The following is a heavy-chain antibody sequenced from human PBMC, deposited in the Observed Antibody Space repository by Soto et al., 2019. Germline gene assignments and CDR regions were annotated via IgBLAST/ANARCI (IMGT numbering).Heavy chain of an antibody. J-gene: IGHJ4*02. CDR3: AKDRTIASRTFDS. CDR2: ISGSVGST. D-gene: IGHD6-6*01. CDR1: GFTFSDPG. Sequence: GGSLRLSCTASGFTFSDPGMHWVRQAPGKGLEWVASISGSVGSTFYADSVKGRFTISRDNYLNTLDLQMNSLRAEDTAVYYCAKDRTIASRTFDSWGQGALVTVSS. V-gene: IGHV3-23*01.